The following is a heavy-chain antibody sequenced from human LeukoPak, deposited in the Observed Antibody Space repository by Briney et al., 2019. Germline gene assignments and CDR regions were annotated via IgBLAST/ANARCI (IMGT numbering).Heavy chain of an antibody. CDR3: ARGYCSSTSCYSFDY. D-gene: IGHD2-2*01. J-gene: IGHJ4*02. Sequence: SETLSLTCAVYGGSFSGYYWSWIRQPPGKGLEWIGYIYYSGSTNYNPSLKSRVTISVDTSKNQFSLKLSSVPAADTAAYYCARGYCSSTSCYSFDYWGQGTLVTVSS. CDR1: GGSFSGYY. V-gene: IGHV4-59*08. CDR2: IYYSGST.